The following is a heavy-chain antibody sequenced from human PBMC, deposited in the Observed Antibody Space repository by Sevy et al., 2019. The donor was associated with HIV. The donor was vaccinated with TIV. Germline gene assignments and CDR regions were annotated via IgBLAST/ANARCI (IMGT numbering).Heavy chain of an antibody. CDR1: GFSFSYYG. CDR3: ANAYSGSYSHSYLYALDV. V-gene: IGHV3-30*18. J-gene: IGHJ6*02. CDR2: ISHDGINE. Sequence: GGSLRLSCIGSGFSFSYYGIHWVRQSPGKGLDWVALISHDGINEYYAHSVKGRFTISRDNSKNKVYLEMNSLRNEDTAIYFCANAYSGSYSHSYLYALDVWGQGTTVTVSS. D-gene: IGHD1-26*01.